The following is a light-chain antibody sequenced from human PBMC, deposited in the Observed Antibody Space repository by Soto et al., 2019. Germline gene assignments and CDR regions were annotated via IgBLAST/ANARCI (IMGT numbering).Light chain of an antibody. CDR1: QSISDR. Sequence: DIQMTQSPSTLSASIGDRVTITCRASQSISDRLAWYQQKPGKAPKLLMYKASTLESGVPSRFSGSGSGTEFTFTISSLHPDDFATYYCQHYKTYSPWTFGQGTKVDI. V-gene: IGKV1-5*03. CDR3: QHYKTYSPWT. J-gene: IGKJ1*01. CDR2: KAS.